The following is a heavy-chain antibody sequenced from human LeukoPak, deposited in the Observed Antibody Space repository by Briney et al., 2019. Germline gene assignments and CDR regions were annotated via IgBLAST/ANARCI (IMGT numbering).Heavy chain of an antibody. CDR2: IKQDGSEK. Sequence: PGGSLRLSXAASGFTFRSYWMSWVRQAPGKGLEWVANIKQDGSEKYYVDSVKGRFTISRDNAKNSLYLQMNSLRAEDTAVYYCARDKGVVTTNFDYWGQGTLVTVSS. CDR3: ARDKGVVTTNFDY. CDR1: GFTFRSYW. D-gene: IGHD3-3*01. V-gene: IGHV3-7*01. J-gene: IGHJ4*02.